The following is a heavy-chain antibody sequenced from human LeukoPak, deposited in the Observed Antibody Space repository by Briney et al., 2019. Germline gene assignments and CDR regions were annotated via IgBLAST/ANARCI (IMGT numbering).Heavy chain of an antibody. J-gene: IGHJ3*02. V-gene: IGHV4-61*01. D-gene: IGHD6-13*01. Sequence: SETLSLTCTVSGGSISSSSYYWSWIRQPPGKGLEWIGYIYYSGSTNYNPSLKSRVTISVDTSKNQFSLKLSSVTAADTAVYYCARDERGGSSSDIWGQGTMVTVSS. CDR3: ARDERGGSSSDI. CDR1: GGSISSSSYY. CDR2: IYYSGST.